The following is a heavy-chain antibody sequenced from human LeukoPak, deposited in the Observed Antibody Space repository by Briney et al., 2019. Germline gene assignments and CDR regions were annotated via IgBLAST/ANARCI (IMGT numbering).Heavy chain of an antibody. J-gene: IGHJ3*02. CDR1: GFTFSSYE. Sequence: PGGSLRLSCAASGFTFSSYEMNWVRQAPGKGLKWVSYISSSGSTIYYADSVKGRFTISRDNAKNSLYLQMNSLRAEDTAVYYCARPVLWDAFDIWGQGTMVTVSS. CDR2: ISSSGSTI. D-gene: IGHD2-8*02. CDR3: ARPVLWDAFDI. V-gene: IGHV3-48*03.